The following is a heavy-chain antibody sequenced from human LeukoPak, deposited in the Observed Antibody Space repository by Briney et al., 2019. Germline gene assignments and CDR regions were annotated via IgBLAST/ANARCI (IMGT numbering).Heavy chain of an antibody. CDR2: IYYSGST. J-gene: IGHJ5*02. CDR3: ARDNGAQFDP. V-gene: IGHV4-59*13. CDR1: GGSISSYY. Sequence: PSGTLSLTCTVSGGSISSYYWSWIRQPPGKGLELIGYIYYSGSTNYNPSLKSRVTISVDTSKNQFSLKLSSVTAADTAVYYCARDNGAQFDPWGQGTLVTVSS.